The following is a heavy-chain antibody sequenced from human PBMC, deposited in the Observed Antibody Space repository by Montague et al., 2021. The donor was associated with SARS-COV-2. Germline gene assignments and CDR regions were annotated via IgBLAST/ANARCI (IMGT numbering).Heavy chain of an antibody. CDR1: GDSISSNNW. V-gene: IGHV4-4*02. Sequence: SETLSLTCAVSGDSISSNNWWNWVRQAPGKGLEWIGETYHGGSTNYNPSLKSRVTISVDKTKNQLYLKMRSVTAADTAVYYCVRDLRQWLADYYYYGLDVWGQGTTVTVSS. CDR3: VRDLRQWLADYYYYGLDV. D-gene: IGHD6-19*01. J-gene: IGHJ6*02. CDR2: TYHGGST.